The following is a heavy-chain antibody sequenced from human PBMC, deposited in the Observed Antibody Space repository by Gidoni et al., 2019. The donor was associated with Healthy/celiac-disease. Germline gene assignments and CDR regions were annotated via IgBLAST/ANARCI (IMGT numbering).Heavy chain of an antibody. Sequence: QVQRVEFGVGVVRAGRCLVLPGAAAGFVFSSYGMHWVRQAPGKGLEWVAVIWYDGSNKYYADSVKGRFTISRDNSKNTLYLQMNSLRAEDTAVYYCARGAGGSSWYGDYWGQGTLVTVSS. CDR2: IWYDGSNK. CDR3: ARGAGGSSWYGDY. CDR1: GFVFSSYG. V-gene: IGHV3-33*01. D-gene: IGHD6-13*01. J-gene: IGHJ4*02.